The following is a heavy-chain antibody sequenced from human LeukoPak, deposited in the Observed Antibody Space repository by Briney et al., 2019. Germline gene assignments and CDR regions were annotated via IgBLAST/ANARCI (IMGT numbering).Heavy chain of an antibody. V-gene: IGHV4-34*01. Sequence: SETLSLTCAVYGGSFSGYYWSWIRQPPGKGLEWIGEINHSGSTNYNPSLKSRVTISVDTSKDQFSLKLSSVTAADTAVYYCARCCSSTSLEYGMDVWGQGTTVTVSS. J-gene: IGHJ6*02. D-gene: IGHD2-2*01. CDR2: INHSGST. CDR3: ARCCSSTSLEYGMDV. CDR1: GGSFSGYY.